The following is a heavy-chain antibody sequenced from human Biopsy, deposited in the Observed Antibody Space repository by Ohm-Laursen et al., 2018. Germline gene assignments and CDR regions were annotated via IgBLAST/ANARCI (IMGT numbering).Heavy chain of an antibody. CDR1: GFSFTGYY. CDR2: ISPKSGDT. Sequence: SVKVSCKSSGFSFTGYYIHWVRQAPGQGLEWMGWISPKSGDTNYAHKFQGNITMTGDTSMSTAYMEMSRLRCDDTAVYYCALQSVAQMKNFDYWGQGTLVTVSS. CDR3: ALQSVAQMKNFDY. V-gene: IGHV1-2*02. J-gene: IGHJ4*02. D-gene: IGHD6-19*01.